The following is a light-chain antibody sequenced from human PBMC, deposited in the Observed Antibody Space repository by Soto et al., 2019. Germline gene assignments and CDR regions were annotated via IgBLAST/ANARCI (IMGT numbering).Light chain of an antibody. CDR3: QQYGSSPRT. CDR1: QRVRSIS. Sequence: EIVLTQFPDTLSLSPGERAPLPGRASQRVRSISLAWYQQKRGQAPRLLIHGASSRATGIPDRFSGSGSGTDFTLTISRLEPEDFAVYYCQQYGSSPRTFGQGTKVEV. CDR2: GAS. V-gene: IGKV3-20*01. J-gene: IGKJ1*01.